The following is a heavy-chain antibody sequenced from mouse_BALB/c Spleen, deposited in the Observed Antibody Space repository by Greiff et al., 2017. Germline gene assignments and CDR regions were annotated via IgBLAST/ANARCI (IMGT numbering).Heavy chain of an antibody. CDR1: GFAFSSYD. CDR2: ISSGGGST. Sequence: EVHLVESGGGLVKPGGSLKLSCAASGFAFSSYDMSWVRQTPEKRLEWVAYISSGGGSTYYPDTVKGRFTISRDNAKNTLYLQMSSLKSEDTAMYYCARHPYDGYSAWFAYWGQGTLVTVSA. CDR3: ARHPYDGYSAWFAY. V-gene: IGHV5-12-1*01. D-gene: IGHD2-3*01. J-gene: IGHJ3*01.